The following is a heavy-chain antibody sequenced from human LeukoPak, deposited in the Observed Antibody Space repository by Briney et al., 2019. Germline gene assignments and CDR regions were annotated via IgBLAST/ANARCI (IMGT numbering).Heavy chain of an antibody. J-gene: IGHJ4*02. CDR3: ARAGQYHYNSAGYFPDY. D-gene: IGHD3-22*01. Sequence: SETLSLTCTVSGGSISSGDSYWSWIRQPPGKGLEWIGSIYYSGSTYFNPSLKSRVIISVDTSKNEFSLKLSSVTAADTAVYYCARAGQYHYNSAGYFPDYWGQGTLVTVSS. CDR2: IYYSGST. V-gene: IGHV4-30-4*01. CDR1: GGSISSGDSY.